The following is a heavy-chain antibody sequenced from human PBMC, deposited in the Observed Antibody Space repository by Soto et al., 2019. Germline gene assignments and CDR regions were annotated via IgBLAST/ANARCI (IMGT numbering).Heavy chain of an antibody. J-gene: IGHJ4*02. V-gene: IGHV3-21*01. CDR3: VRDQNYYASGRGSDY. D-gene: IGHD3-10*01. CDR1: GFTFSSYS. CDR2: ITSTSSYI. Sequence: EVQLVESGGGLVKPGGSLRLSCVASGFTFSSYSMSWVRQAPGKGLEWVSSITSTSSYIHYADSVKGRFTISRDNAKNSLNLQMNSLRAEDTAVYYWVRDQNYYASGRGSDYWGQGTLVTVSS.